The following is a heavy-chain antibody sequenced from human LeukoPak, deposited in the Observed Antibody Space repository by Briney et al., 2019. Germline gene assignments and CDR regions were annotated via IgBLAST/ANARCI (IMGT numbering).Heavy chain of an antibody. CDR3: ARVFEYYDILTGQGYFDY. CDR2: ISSSGSTI. J-gene: IGHJ4*02. D-gene: IGHD3-9*01. V-gene: IGHV3-11*01. CDR1: GFTFSDYY. Sequence: PGVSLRLSCAASGFTFSDYYMSWIRQAPGKGPEWVLYISSSGSTIYYADSVKGRFTISRDNAKNSLYLQMNSLRAEDTAVYYCARVFEYYDILTGQGYFDYWGQGTLVTVSS.